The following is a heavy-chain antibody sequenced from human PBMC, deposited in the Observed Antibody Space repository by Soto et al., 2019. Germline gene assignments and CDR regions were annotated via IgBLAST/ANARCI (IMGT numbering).Heavy chain of an antibody. V-gene: IGHV1-2*04. CDR1: GYSKTGYY. J-gene: IGHJ6*02. CDR3: ARSAAGPGYGMDV. D-gene: IGHD6-13*01. Sequence: ASVKVSCKASGYSKTGYYIHWVRQDPRQGLEWLGWINPNSGGTNYAQKFQGWVTMTRDTSISTAYMELSRLRSDDTAVYYCARSAAGPGYGMDVWGQGTTVTVSS. CDR2: INPNSGGT.